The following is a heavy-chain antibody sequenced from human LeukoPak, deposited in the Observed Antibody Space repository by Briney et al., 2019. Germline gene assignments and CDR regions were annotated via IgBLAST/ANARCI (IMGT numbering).Heavy chain of an antibody. CDR1: GGSISSGGYY. V-gene: IGHV4-30-2*01. CDR3: ARGYSSSLIGFRGIDY. D-gene: IGHD6-6*01. CDR2: IYHSGST. Sequence: PSQTLSLTCTVSGGSISSGGYYWSWIRQPPGRGLEWIGYIYHSGSTYYNPSLKSRVTISVDRSKNQFSLKLSSVTAADTAVYYCARGYSSSLIGFRGIDYWGQGTLVTVSS. J-gene: IGHJ4*02.